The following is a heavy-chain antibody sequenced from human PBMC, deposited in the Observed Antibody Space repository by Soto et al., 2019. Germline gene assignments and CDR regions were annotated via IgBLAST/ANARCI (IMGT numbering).Heavy chain of an antibody. CDR1: GYNYNLHW. CDR2: IYPGDSDT. J-gene: IGHJ6*02. CDR3: ARHLRSYDFFQYYYGIDV. Sequence: GESLKISCRGPGYNYNLHWISWVRQKPGRGLEWMGIIYPGDSDTRYNPSFQGQVTISVDKSINTAYLQWDSLEASDTATYYCARHLRSYDFFQYYYGIDVWGQGSTVTVYS. D-gene: IGHD3-16*01. V-gene: IGHV5-51*01.